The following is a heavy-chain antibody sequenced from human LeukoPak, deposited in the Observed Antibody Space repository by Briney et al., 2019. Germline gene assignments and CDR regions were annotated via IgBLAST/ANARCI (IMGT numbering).Heavy chain of an antibody. D-gene: IGHD3/OR15-3a*01. CDR2: FDPEEGET. J-gene: IGHJ5*02. CDR3: ARGLRAIRGTGSYWFDP. CDR1: GYTLTELS. V-gene: IGHV1-24*01. Sequence: ASVKVSCKVSGYTLTELSMHWVRQAPGKGLEWMGGFDPEEGETIYAQKFQGRVTMTEDTSTDTAYMELSSLRSEDTAVYYCARGLRAIRGTGSYWFDPWGQGTLVTVSS.